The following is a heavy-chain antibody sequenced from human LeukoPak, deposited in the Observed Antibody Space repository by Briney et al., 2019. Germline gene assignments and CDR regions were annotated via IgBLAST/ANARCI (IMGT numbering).Heavy chain of an antibody. Sequence: GASVKVSCKASGYTFTSYGISWVRQAPGQGLEWMGWISAYNGNTNYAQKLQGRVTMTKDTSTSTAYMELRSLRSDDTAVYYCARQELNYYDSSGYPLDYWGQGTLVTVSS. J-gene: IGHJ4*02. CDR1: GYTFTSYG. V-gene: IGHV1-18*01. CDR3: ARQELNYYDSSGYPLDY. CDR2: ISAYNGNT. D-gene: IGHD3-22*01.